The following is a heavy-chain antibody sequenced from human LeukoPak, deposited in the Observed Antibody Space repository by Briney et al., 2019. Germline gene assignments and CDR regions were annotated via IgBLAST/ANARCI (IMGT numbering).Heavy chain of an antibody. V-gene: IGHV4-59*01. CDR1: GGSISSYY. CDR2: IYYSGST. J-gene: IGHJ6*02. CDR3: ARGNSGSYYYYGMDV. D-gene: IGHD1-26*01. Sequence: SETLSLTCTVSGGSISSYYWSWIRQPPGKGLEWIGYIYYSGSTNYNPSLKSRVTLSVHTSKNQFSLKLSSVTAADTAVYYCARGNSGSYYYYGMDVWGQGTTVTVSS.